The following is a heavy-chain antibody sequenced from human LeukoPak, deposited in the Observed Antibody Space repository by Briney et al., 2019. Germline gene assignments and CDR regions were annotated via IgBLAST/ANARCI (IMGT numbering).Heavy chain of an antibody. V-gene: IGHV1-18*01. D-gene: IGHD3-22*01. Sequence: AAVKLSCYASGYTFTIYGISWVRQAPGQGLEWMGWISAYNGNTNYAQKLQGRVIMTTDTSTSTAYMELRSLRSDATAVYYSARDPYYYDSSGYYSDYWGQGTLVTVSS. CDR3: ARDPYYYDSSGYYSDY. J-gene: IGHJ4*02. CDR2: ISAYNGNT. CDR1: GYTFTIYG.